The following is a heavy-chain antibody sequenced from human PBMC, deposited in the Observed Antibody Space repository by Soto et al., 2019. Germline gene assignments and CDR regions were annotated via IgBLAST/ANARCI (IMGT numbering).Heavy chain of an antibody. Sequence: VRFLRLPCAASGFTCSNAWMSWVRQAPGKGLEWVGRIKSKTDGGTTDYAAPVKGRFTISRDDSKNTLYLQMNSLKTEDTAVYYCTTVGITYYDFWSGYYPFDYWGQGTLVTVSS. CDR1: GFTCSNAW. CDR2: IKSKTDGGTT. J-gene: IGHJ4*02. CDR3: TTVGITYYDFWSGYYPFDY. D-gene: IGHD3-3*01. V-gene: IGHV3-15*01.